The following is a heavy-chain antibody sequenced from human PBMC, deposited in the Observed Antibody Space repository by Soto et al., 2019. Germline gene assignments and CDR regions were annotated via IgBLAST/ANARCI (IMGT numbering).Heavy chain of an antibody. CDR3: AKLLTGGDAFDI. V-gene: IGHV3-23*01. CDR1: GFTFSSYA. D-gene: IGHD7-27*01. Sequence: EVQLLESGGGLVQPGGSLRLSCAASGFTFSSYAMSWVRQAPGKGLEWVSAISGSGGSTYYADSVKGRFTISRDNSKNTLYLQMNSLRAKDTAVYYCAKLLTGGDAFDIWGQGTMVTVSS. J-gene: IGHJ3*02. CDR2: ISGSGGST.